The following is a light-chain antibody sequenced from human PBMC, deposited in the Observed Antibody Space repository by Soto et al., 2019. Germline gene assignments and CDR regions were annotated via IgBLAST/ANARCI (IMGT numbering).Light chain of an antibody. J-gene: IGKJ1*01. Sequence: EIVLTPSPGTLSSSPGERATLSCRASESVGRNLAWYQQKPGQAPRLLIYGASSRATGIPDRFSGSGSGTDFTLTISRLEPEDFAVYYCQQYGSSPTWTFGQGTKVDIK. CDR3: QQYGSSPTWT. CDR1: ESVGRN. V-gene: IGKV3-20*01. CDR2: GAS.